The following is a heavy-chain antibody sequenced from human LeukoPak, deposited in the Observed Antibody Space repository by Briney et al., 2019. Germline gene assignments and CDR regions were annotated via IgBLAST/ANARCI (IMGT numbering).Heavy chain of an antibody. Sequence: GRSLRLSCAASGFTFSSYGIHWVRQAPGKGLEWVAVISYDGSNKDYVDSVKGRFTISRDNSKNTLYLQMNSLRAEDTAVYYCAKALATVSYFDYWGQGTLVTVSS. CDR3: AKALATVSYFDY. CDR1: GFTFSSYG. V-gene: IGHV3-30*18. D-gene: IGHD5-18*01. J-gene: IGHJ4*02. CDR2: ISYDGSNK.